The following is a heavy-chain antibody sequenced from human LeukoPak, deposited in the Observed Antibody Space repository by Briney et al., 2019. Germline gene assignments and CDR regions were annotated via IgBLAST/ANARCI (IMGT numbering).Heavy chain of an antibody. V-gene: IGHV3-48*01. J-gene: IGHJ4*02. Sequence: GGSLRLSCAASGFTFSSYSMNWVRQAPGKGLEWVSYISSSSSAIYYADSVKGRFTISRDNAKNSLYLQMNSLRAEDTAVYYCARDGGGGPFDYWGQGTLVTVSS. CDR3: ARDGGGGPFDY. D-gene: IGHD3-3*01. CDR2: ISSSSSAI. CDR1: GFTFSSYS.